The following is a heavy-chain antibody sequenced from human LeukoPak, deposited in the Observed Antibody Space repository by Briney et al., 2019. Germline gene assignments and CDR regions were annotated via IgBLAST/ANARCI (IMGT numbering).Heavy chain of an antibody. CDR2: INHSGST. Sequence: SETLSLTCTVSGGSISSYYWSWIHQPPGKGLEWIGEINHSGSTNYNPSLKSRVTISVDTSKNQFSLKLSSVTAADTAVYYCARSLSGYSYVFDYWGQGTLVTVSS. CDR3: ARSLSGYSYVFDY. J-gene: IGHJ4*02. CDR1: GGSISSYY. V-gene: IGHV4-34*01. D-gene: IGHD5-18*01.